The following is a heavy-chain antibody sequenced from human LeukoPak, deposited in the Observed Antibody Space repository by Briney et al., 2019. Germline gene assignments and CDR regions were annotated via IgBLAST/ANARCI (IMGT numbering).Heavy chain of an antibody. J-gene: IGHJ5*02. D-gene: IGHD4-17*01. Sequence: GGSLRLSCAASGFTFSSYAMSWVRQAPGKGLEWVSAISGSGGSTYYADSVKGRFTISRDNSKNTLYLQMNSLRAEDTAVYYCAKDPTLPFHGDYGRVRWFDPWGQGTLVTVSS. CDR3: AKDPTLPFHGDYGRVRWFDP. CDR2: ISGSGGST. V-gene: IGHV3-23*01. CDR1: GFTFSSYA.